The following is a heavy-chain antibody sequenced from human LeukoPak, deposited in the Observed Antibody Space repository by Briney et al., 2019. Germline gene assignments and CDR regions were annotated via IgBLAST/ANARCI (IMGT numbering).Heavy chain of an antibody. CDR1: GGSFSGYY. CDR2: INHSGST. D-gene: IGHD3-3*01. J-gene: IGHJ5*02. Sequence: NPSETLSLTCAVYGGSFSGYYWSWIRQPPGKGLEWIGEINHSGSTNYNPSLKSRVTISVDTSKNQFSLKLSSVTAADTAVYYCARGSLITIFGVVILGNNWFDPWGQGTLVTDSS. CDR3: ARGSLITIFGVVILGNNWFDP. V-gene: IGHV4-34*01.